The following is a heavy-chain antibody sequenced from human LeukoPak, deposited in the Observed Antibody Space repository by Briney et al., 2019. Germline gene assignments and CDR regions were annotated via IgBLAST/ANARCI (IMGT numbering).Heavy chain of an antibody. CDR3: TTGIRGD. CDR2: IASKTDGGTT. CDR1: GLTFTNAW. J-gene: IGHJ4*02. Sequence: GGSLRLSCAASGLTFTNAWMNWGRQAPGKGLEWVGRIASKTDGGTTDYAAPVKGRFTISRDDSKNTLFLQMNSLKTEDTAVYYCTTGIRGDCGQGTLVTVSS. V-gene: IGHV3-15*04.